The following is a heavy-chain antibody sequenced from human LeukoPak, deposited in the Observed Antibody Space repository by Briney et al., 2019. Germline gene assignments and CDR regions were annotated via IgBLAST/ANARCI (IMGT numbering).Heavy chain of an antibody. V-gene: IGHV1-24*01. CDR3: ATADRELPPFFDY. D-gene: IGHD1-26*01. CDR2: FDPEDGET. CDR1: GYTLTELS. Sequence: EASVKVSCKVSGYTLTELSMHWVRQAPGKGLEWMGGFDPEDGETIYAQKFQGRVTMTEDTSTDTAYMELSSLRSEDTAVYYCATADRELPPFFDYWGQGTLVTVSS. J-gene: IGHJ4*02.